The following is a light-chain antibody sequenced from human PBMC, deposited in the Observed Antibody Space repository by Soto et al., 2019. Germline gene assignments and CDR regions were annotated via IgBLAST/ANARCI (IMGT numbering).Light chain of an antibody. Sequence: EIGLTQSPATLSLSPGERATLSCRASLSVSSYLAWYQQKPVQAPRLLIYDASNRATGIPDRFSGSGSGTDFTLTISSLEPEDIAVDYCQQRSNWPKTFGQGTKLEI. J-gene: IGKJ2*01. CDR2: DAS. CDR3: QQRSNWPKT. CDR1: LSVSSY. V-gene: IGKV3-11*01.